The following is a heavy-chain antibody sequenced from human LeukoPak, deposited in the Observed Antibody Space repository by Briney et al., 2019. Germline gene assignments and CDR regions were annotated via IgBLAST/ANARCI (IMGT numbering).Heavy chain of an antibody. CDR1: GFVFSNYG. CDR3: AKDSNTGYVSVGPDY. V-gene: IGHV3-30*02. Sequence: GGSLRLSCQTSGFVFSNYGMHWVRQAPGKGLEWVAFVRYDESNKYYADSLKGRFTISRDNSRNTVYLQINSLRAEDTGVYPCAKDSNTGYVSVGPDYWGLGTLVTVFS. J-gene: IGHJ4*02. CDR2: VRYDESNK. D-gene: IGHD5-12*01.